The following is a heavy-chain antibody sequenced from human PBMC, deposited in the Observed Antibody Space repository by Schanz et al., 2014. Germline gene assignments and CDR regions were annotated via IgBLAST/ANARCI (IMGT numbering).Heavy chain of an antibody. V-gene: IGHV3-66*01. J-gene: IGHJ6*02. CDR1: GFAVDNYY. CDR3: LAPDYGMDV. CDR2: IFTDGRT. Sequence: EVQLVASGGGLVQPGGSLRLSCAASGFAVDNYYMSCVRQAPGRGLEWVSIIFTDGRTYYADSVKGRFTISRDNSKNTLYLQMNSLRAEDTGVYYCLAPDYGMDVWGQGTTVTVSS.